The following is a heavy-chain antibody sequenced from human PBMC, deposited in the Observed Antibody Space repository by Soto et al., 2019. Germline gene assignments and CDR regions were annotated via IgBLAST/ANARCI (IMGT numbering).Heavy chain of an antibody. J-gene: IGHJ5*02. CDR2: IYFTGST. Sequence: KPSETLSLTCTVSGGAVSSGTCYWSWIRQPPGKGLEWIGHIYFTGSTNYNPSLKSRVTMSLDTSRNQFSLKLSSVTAADTAVYYCTRGPPRVQWFDPWGLGTLVTVSS. CDR1: GGAVSSGTCY. V-gene: IGHV4-61*01. CDR3: TRGPPRVQWFDP.